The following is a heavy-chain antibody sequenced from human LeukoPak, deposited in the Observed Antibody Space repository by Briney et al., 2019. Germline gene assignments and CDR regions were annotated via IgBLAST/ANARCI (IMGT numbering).Heavy chain of an antibody. J-gene: IGHJ5*02. CDR1: GGSFSGYY. V-gene: IGHV4-34*01. Sequence: SETLSLTCAVYGGSFSGYYWSWIRQPPGKGLEWIGEINHSGSTNYNPSLKSRVTISVDTSKNQFSLKLSSVTAADTAVYYYAISSGYSYGYNWFDPWGQGTLVTVSS. CDR3: AISSGYSYGYNWFDP. D-gene: IGHD5-18*01. CDR2: INHSGST.